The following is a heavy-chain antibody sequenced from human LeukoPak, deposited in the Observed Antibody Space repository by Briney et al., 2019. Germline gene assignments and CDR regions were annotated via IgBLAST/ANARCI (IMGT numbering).Heavy chain of an antibody. J-gene: IGHJ4*02. Sequence: PGGSLRLSCAASGFTFSSYGMHWVRQAPGKGLGWVAVIWYDGSNKYYADSVKGRFTISTDNSKSTLYLQMNSLRAEDTAVYYCARETGSGWAVDYWGQGTLVTVSS. CDR3: ARETGSGWAVDY. D-gene: IGHD6-19*01. CDR1: GFTFSSYG. CDR2: IWYDGSNK. V-gene: IGHV3-33*01.